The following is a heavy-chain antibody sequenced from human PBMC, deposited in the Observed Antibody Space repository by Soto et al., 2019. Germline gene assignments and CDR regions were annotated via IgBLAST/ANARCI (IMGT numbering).Heavy chain of an antibody. D-gene: IGHD2-21*01. Sequence: GGSLRLSCAASGFTFSSYAMSWVRQAPGKGLEWVSAISGSGGSTYYADSVKGRFTISRDNSKNTLYLQMNSLRAEDTAVYYCAKRNFIVVRSTGMDVWGQGTTVTVSS. CDR2: ISGSGGST. V-gene: IGHV3-23*01. CDR3: AKRNFIVVRSTGMDV. CDR1: GFTFSSYA. J-gene: IGHJ6*02.